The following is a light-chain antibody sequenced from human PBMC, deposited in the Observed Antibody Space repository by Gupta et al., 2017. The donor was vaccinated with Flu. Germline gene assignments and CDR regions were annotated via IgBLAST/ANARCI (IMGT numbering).Light chain of an antibody. CDR3: QQSYSTLVG. V-gene: IGKV1-39*01. CDR2: AAS. CDR1: QSISSY. Sequence: DIQMTQSPSSLSASVGDRVTITCRASQSISSYLNWYQQKPGKAPKLLIYAASSLQSGVPSRFSGSGSGTDFTLTISSLQPEDFATYYCQQSYSTLVGFGPGTKVDIK. J-gene: IGKJ3*01.